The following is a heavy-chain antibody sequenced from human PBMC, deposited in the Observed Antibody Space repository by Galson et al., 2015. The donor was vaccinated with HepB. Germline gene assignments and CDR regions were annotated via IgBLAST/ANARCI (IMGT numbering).Heavy chain of an antibody. D-gene: IGHD6-13*01. V-gene: IGHV3-53*01. CDR2: IYGAGST. CDR1: GFTVGSHY. CDR3: ARLIAPGGYYGMDV. J-gene: IGHJ6*02. Sequence: SLRLSCAASGFTVGSHYMNWVRQAPGKRLEWVSVIYGAGSTYPADSVKGRFTTARDNSKNTVYLQLNGLRAEDTAVYYCARLIAPGGYYGMDVWGQGTTVIVSS.